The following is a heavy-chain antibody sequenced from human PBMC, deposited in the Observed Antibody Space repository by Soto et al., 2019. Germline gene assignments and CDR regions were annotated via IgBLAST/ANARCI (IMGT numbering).Heavy chain of an antibody. D-gene: IGHD4-4*01. CDR1: GFTFSSYS. J-gene: IGHJ6*02. CDR2: ISSSSSYI. Sequence: EVQLVESGGGLVKPGGSLRLSCAASGFTFSSYSMNWVRQAPGKGLEWVSSISSSSSYIYYADSVKARFTISRDNAKNSLYLQMNSLRAEDTAVYYCARETTPHRRSHYYGMDVWGQGTTVTVSS. CDR3: ARETTPHRRSHYYGMDV. V-gene: IGHV3-21*01.